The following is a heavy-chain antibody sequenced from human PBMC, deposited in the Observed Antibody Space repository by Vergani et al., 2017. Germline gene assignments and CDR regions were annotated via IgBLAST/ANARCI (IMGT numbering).Heavy chain of an antibody. CDR2: ISGQNFRT. CDR1: GFTFTAHG. CDR3: ADLYRDVGFSPF. V-gene: IGHV3-23*01. J-gene: IGHJ4*02. Sequence: EVQLLESGGGSAQPGESLRLSCVASGFTFTAHGLNWVRQAPGKGLEWVSGISGQNFRTHYADSVKGRLTISRDDSKNTVYLQINSLRAEDTAFYYCADLYRDVGFSPFWGQGTLVTVSS. D-gene: IGHD1-26*01.